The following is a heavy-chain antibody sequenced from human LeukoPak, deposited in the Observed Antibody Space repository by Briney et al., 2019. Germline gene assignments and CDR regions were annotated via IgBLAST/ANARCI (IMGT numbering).Heavy chain of an antibody. Sequence: ASVKVSCKASGYTFTSYVISWVRQAPGQGLEWMGWISAYSGNTNYAQKLQGRVTMTTDTSRSTAYMELRSLRSDDTAVYYCAKIIQTAAGRYYYYGMDVWGQGTTVTVSS. CDR3: AKIIQTAAGRYYYYGMDV. J-gene: IGHJ6*02. V-gene: IGHV1-18*01. CDR2: ISAYSGNT. CDR1: GYTFTSYV. D-gene: IGHD6-13*01.